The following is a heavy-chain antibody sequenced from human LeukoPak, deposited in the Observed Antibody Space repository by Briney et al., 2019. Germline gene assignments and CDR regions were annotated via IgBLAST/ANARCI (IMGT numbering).Heavy chain of an antibody. Sequence: ASVKVSCKASGYTFTSYGISWVRQAPGQGLEWMGWISAYNGNTNYAQKLQGRVTMTTDISTSTAYMELRSLRSDDTAVYYCARLKDSGYYYYGMDVWGQGTTVTVSS. V-gene: IGHV1-18*01. J-gene: IGHJ6*02. CDR2: ISAYNGNT. D-gene: IGHD2-8*02. CDR1: GYTFTSYG. CDR3: ARLKDSGYYYYGMDV.